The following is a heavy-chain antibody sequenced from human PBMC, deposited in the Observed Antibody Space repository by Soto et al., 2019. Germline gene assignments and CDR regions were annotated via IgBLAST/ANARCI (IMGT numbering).Heavy chain of an antibody. J-gene: IGHJ5*02. V-gene: IGHV3-7*01. D-gene: IGHD3-3*01. CDR3: ARDNPLRFLEWLSSAEGWFDP. CDR1: GFTFSSYW. Sequence: EVQLVESGGGLVQPGGSLRLSCAASGFTFSSYWMSWVRQAPGKGLEWVANIKQDGSEKYYVDSVKGRFTISRDNAKNSLYLQMNSLRAEDTAVYYCARDNPLRFLEWLSSAEGWFDPWGQGTLFTVSS. CDR2: IKQDGSEK.